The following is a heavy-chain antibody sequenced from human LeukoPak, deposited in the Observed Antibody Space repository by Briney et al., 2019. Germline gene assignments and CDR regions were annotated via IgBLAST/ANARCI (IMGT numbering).Heavy chain of an antibody. CDR2: IYYSGST. Sequence: SETLSLTCTVSGGSISSGGYYWSWIRQHPGKGLEWIGYIYYSGSTYYNPSLKSRVTISVDTSKNQFSLKLTSVTAADTATYYCARYSSGWIDYWGQGTLVTVSS. V-gene: IGHV4-31*03. CDR1: GGSISSGGYY. D-gene: IGHD6-19*01. CDR3: ARYSSGWIDY. J-gene: IGHJ4*02.